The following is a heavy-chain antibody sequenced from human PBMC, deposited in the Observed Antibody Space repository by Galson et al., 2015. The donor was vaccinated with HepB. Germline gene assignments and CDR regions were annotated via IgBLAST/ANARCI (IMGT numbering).Heavy chain of an antibody. V-gene: IGHV5-10-1*01. D-gene: IGHD2-2*01. J-gene: IGHJ6*03. CDR2: IDPSDSYT. CDR3: ARRYCSSTSCYGYYYYYTDV. CDR1: GSSFPSYW. Sequence: QSGAEVKKPGESLRISCKGSGSSFPSYWISWVRQMPGKGLEWMGRIDPSDSYTNYSPSFQGHVTISADKSISTAYLQWSSLKASDTAMYYCARRYCSSTSCYGYYYYYTDVWGKGTTVTVSS.